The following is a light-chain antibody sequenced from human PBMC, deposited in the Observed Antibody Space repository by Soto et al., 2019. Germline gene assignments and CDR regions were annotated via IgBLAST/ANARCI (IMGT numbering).Light chain of an antibody. CDR1: QTVSSN. Sequence: EIVMTQSPATLSVSPGERATLSCRASQTVSSNLAWYQQKPGQGPRLLIYDASNRASGIPARFSGSGSGTDFTLTISSLEPEDFAVYHCQQRSNWPSITFGQGTRLEIK. CDR3: QQRSNWPSIT. V-gene: IGKV3-11*01. J-gene: IGKJ5*01. CDR2: DAS.